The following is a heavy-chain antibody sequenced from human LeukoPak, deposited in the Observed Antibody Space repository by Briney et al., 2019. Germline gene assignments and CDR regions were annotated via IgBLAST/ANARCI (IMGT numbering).Heavy chain of an antibody. Sequence: GGSLRLSCAASRFTFSTNWMGWARQAPGKGLEWVASITPAGSGKYYANSMKGRFTISRDNAKNSLFLQMNSLRADDTGVYFCVSGGDSGYWGQGTLVTVSS. V-gene: IGHV3-7*03. CDR3: VSGGDSGY. CDR2: ITPAGSGK. CDR1: RFTFSTNW. D-gene: IGHD2-21*02. J-gene: IGHJ4*02.